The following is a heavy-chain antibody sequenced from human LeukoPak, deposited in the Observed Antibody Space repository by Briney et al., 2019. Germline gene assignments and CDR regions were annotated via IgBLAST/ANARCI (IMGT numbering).Heavy chain of an antibody. Sequence: ASVKVSCKASGYTFTSYAMHWVRQAPGQRLEWMGWINAGNGNTKYSQKFQGRVTITRDTSANTAYMELSSLRSEDTAAYYCARGPPRLNWFDPWGQGTLVTVSS. CDR1: GYTFTSYA. J-gene: IGHJ5*02. CDR2: INAGNGNT. CDR3: ARGPPRLNWFDP. D-gene: IGHD6-25*01. V-gene: IGHV1-3*01.